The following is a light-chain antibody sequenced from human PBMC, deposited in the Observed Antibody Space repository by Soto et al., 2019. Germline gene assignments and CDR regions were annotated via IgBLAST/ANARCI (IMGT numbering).Light chain of an antibody. J-gene: IGKJ4*01. Sequence: AIRMTQSPSSFSASTGDRVTITCRASQGISSYLAWYQQKPGKAPKLMIYAASTLQSGGPSRSSGSGSGKDFTLTSSFLQSEDFATYYCQQYYSYPLTFGGGTKVEIK. CDR2: AAS. CDR1: QGISSY. V-gene: IGKV1-8*01. CDR3: QQYYSYPLT.